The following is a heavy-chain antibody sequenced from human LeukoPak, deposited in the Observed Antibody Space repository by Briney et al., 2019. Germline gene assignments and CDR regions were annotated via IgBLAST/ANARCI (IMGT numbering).Heavy chain of an antibody. CDR2: ISYDGSNK. CDR3: ARDYDSSGYQGDAFDI. D-gene: IGHD3-22*01. Sequence: GGSLRLSCAASGFTFSSYAMHWVRQAPGKGLEWVAVISYDGSNKYYADSVKGRFTISRDNSKNTLYLQMNSLRAEDTAVYYCARDYDSSGYQGDAFDIWGQGTMVTVSS. V-gene: IGHV3-30*04. CDR1: GFTFSSYA. J-gene: IGHJ3*02.